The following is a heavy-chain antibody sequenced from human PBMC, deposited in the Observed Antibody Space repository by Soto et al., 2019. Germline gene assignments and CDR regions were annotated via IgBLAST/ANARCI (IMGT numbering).Heavy chain of an antibody. V-gene: IGHV3-48*01. Sequence: GGSLSLSCAASGFTFSSYSMNWVRQAPGKGLEWVSYISSSSSTIYCADSVKGRFTISRDNSKNTLYLQMNSLRAEDTAVYYCAKDRGDYTSITFDYWGQGTLVTVSS. CDR3: AKDRGDYTSITFDY. D-gene: IGHD4-17*01. CDR2: ISSSSSTI. J-gene: IGHJ4*02. CDR1: GFTFSSYS.